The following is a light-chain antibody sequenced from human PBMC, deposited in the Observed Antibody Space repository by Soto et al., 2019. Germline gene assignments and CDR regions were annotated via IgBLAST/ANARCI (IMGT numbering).Light chain of an antibody. CDR1: QNINRW. CDR3: LQYNVYPLS. J-gene: IGKJ4*01. V-gene: IGKV1-5*03. Sequence: DIHVTQFPCTLAGSVGDGVTLTCRARQNINRWLAWYQQRPGKAPNLLIHKASTLEVGVPSRFSGSASGTEFTLTISSLQPDDFAVYFCLQYNVYPLSFGGGTKVDIK. CDR2: KAS.